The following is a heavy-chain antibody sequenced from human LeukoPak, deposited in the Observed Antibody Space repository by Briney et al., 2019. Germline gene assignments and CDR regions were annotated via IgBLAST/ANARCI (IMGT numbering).Heavy chain of an antibody. J-gene: IGHJ4*02. CDR1: GGTFISYA. V-gene: IGHV1-69*13. CDR2: IIPIFGTA. Sequence: SVKVSCKASGGTFISYAISWVRQAPGQGLEWMGGIIPIFGTANYAQKFQGRVTITADESTSTAYMELSSLRSEDTAVYYCARAEGGPGFFDYWGQGTPVTVSS. D-gene: IGHD2-15*01. CDR3: ARAEGGPGFFDY.